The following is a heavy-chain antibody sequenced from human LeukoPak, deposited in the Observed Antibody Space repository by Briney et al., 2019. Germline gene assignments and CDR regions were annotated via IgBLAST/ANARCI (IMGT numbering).Heavy chain of an antibody. CDR3: ASQSPGYSSGWYVDY. CDR1: GGSISTYY. J-gene: IGHJ4*02. D-gene: IGHD6-19*01. CDR2: IYYSGST. Sequence: SETLSLTCTVSGGSISTYYWSWIRQPPGKGLEWIGSIYYSGSTYDKPSLKSRVTISVDTSKNQFSLKLTSVTAADTAVYYCASQSPGYSSGWYVDYWGQGTLVTVSS. V-gene: IGHV4-39*01.